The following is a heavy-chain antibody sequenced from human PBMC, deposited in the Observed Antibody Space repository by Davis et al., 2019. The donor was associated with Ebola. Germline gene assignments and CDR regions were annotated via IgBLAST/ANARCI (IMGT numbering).Heavy chain of an antibody. CDR2: IKQDGSEK. Sequence: LGGSLRLSCAASGFTFSSYWMSWVRQAPGKGLEWVANIKQDGSEKYYVDSVKGRFTISRDNAKNSLYLQMNSLRAEDTAVYYCARDLGYYDFWSGYYTYYYGMDVWGQGTTVTVSS. CDR3: ARDLGYYDFWSGYYTYYYGMDV. CDR1: GFTFSSYW. D-gene: IGHD3-3*01. V-gene: IGHV3-7*01. J-gene: IGHJ6*02.